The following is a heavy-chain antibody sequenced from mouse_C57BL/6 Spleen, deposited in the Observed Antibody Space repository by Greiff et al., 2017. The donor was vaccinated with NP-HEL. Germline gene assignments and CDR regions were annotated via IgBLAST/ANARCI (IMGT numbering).Heavy chain of an antibody. CDR1: GYAFSSYW. D-gene: IGHD3-1*01. V-gene: IGHV1-80*01. CDR3: AREGGATGEYAMDY. CDR2: IYPGDGDT. Sequence: QVQLQQSGAELVKPGASVKISCKASGYAFSSYWMNWVKQRPGKGLEWIGQIYPGDGDTNYNGKFKGKATLTADKSSSTAYMQLSSLTSEDPAVYFCAREGGATGEYAMDYWGQGTSVTVSS. J-gene: IGHJ4*01.